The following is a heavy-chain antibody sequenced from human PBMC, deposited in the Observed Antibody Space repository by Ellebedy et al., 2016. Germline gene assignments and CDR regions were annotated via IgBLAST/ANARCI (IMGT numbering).Heavy chain of an antibody. V-gene: IGHV3-9*01. Sequence: GGSLRLXXAVSGFILNEHAMHWVRQVPGKGLEWVSGIFLNSGAVGYADSVKGRFTISRDNAKNTFYLQMNSLRSEDTAFYDCTKDILPGGADVWGKGTSVTVSS. CDR2: IFLNSGAV. CDR3: TKDILPGGADV. CDR1: GFILNEHA. D-gene: IGHD3-3*02. J-gene: IGHJ6*04.